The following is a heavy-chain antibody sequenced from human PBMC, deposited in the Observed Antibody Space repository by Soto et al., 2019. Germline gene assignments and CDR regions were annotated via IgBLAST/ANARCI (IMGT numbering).Heavy chain of an antibody. V-gene: IGHV3-7*01. D-gene: IGHD2-2*01. J-gene: IGHJ4*02. Sequence: EVQLVESGGGLVQPGGSLRLSCAASGFTFSSYWMSWVRQAPGKGLEWVANIKQDGSEKYYVDSVKGRFTISRDNAKNSRYLQMDSLRAEDTAVYYCASLRSSSYTSPFDYWGQGTLVTVSS. CDR2: IKQDGSEK. CDR3: ASLRSSSYTSPFDY. CDR1: GFTFSSYW.